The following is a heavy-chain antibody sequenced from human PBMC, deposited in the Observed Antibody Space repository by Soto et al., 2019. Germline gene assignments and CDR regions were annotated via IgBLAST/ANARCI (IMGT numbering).Heavy chain of an antibody. CDR3: AKERLARGIDY. J-gene: IGHJ4*02. CDR2: ISSSGSNT. Sequence: EVQLLDSGGGLVQPGGSLRLSCAASGFPFSNYAMSWVRQAPGQGLDWVSTISSSGSNTYYADSVKGRFSISRDNSKNTVYLEMKNLRAEDTAVYYCAKERLARGIDYWGQGTLVTVSS. D-gene: IGHD3-10*01. CDR1: GFPFSNYA. V-gene: IGHV3-23*01.